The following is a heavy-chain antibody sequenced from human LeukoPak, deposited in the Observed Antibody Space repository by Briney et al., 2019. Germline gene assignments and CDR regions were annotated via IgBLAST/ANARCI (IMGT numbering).Heavy chain of an antibody. CDR2: IKEDGSEK. J-gene: IGHJ4*02. CDR3: TRSFDY. CDR1: GITFSSYW. Sequence: GGSLRLSCSGSGITFSSYWMNWVRQAPGKRLEWVANIKEDGSEKNYVDSVKGRFTISRDNAKNSLYLEMNSLRAEDTAVYYCTRSFDYWGQGTLVTVSS. V-gene: IGHV3-7*02. D-gene: IGHD3-10*01.